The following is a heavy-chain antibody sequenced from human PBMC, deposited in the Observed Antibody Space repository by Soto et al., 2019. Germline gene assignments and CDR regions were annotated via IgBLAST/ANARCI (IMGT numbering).Heavy chain of an antibody. D-gene: IGHD2-2*01. CDR3: TSAGQYCTSTTCKAY. V-gene: IGHV3-15*07. CDR1: GFGFTNSW. Sequence: EVQVVESGGGLVKPGGSLRLSCAASGFGFTNSWMNWVRQAPGNGLEWVGRIKSKNDGGTTDYAAPVQGRFTISRDDSKTTIYLQMNSLKTEDTAVYYCTSAGQYCTSTTCKAYWGQGTPVTVSS. J-gene: IGHJ4*02. CDR2: IKSKNDGGTT.